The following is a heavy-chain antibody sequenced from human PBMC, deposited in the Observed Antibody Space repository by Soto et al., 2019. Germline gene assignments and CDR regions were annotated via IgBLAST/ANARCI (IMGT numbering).Heavy chain of an antibody. CDR1: GGTFSSYA. CDR2: IIPIFGTA. V-gene: IGHV1-69*01. Sequence: QVQLVQSGAEVKKPGSSVKVSCKASGGTFSSYAISWVRQAPVQGLEWLGGIIPIFGTANYAQKFQGRVTITADESTSTAYMELSSLRSEDTAVYYCARWYSSGWFGVEVCRGFDPWCQGTLVTVTS. D-gene: IGHD6-19*01. J-gene: IGHJ5*02. CDR3: ARWYSSGWFGVEVCRGFDP.